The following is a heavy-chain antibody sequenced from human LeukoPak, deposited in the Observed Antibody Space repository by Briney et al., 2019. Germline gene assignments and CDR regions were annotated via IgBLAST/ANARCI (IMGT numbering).Heavy chain of an antibody. D-gene: IGHD6-6*01. J-gene: IGHJ4*02. CDR2: INPNSGGT. CDR3: ARALYSSSSSARPHASDY. V-gene: IGHV1-2*02. CDR1: GYTFTGCY. Sequence: GASVKVSCKASGYTFTGCYMHWVRQAPGQGLEWMGWINPNSGGTNYAQKFQGRVTMTRDTSISTAYMELSRLRSDDTAVYYCARALYSSSSSARPHASDYWGQGTLVTVSS.